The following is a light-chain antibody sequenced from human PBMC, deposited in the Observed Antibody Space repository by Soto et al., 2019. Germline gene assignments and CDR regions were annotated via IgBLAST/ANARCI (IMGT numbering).Light chain of an antibody. CDR1: QSISSW. V-gene: IGKV1-12*01. CDR2: GAS. Sequence: DIQMTQSPSSVSASVGDRVTITCRASQSISSWFAWYQQKPGQAPKLLIYGASSLQSGVPSRVSGSGSGTDFTLTISRLQPEDVATYYCQQANGFPLTFGGGTKVEIK. CDR3: QQANGFPLT. J-gene: IGKJ4*01.